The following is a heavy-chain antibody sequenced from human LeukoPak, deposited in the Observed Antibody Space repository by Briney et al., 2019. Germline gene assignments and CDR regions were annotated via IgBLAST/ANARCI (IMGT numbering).Heavy chain of an antibody. J-gene: IGHJ4*02. CDR1: GFTFSSYG. CDR3: ARDWYYYDSSGYDSFDY. CDR2: IRYDGSNK. D-gene: IGHD3-22*01. V-gene: IGHV3-30*02. Sequence: GGSLRLSCAASGFTFSSYGMHWVRQAPGKGLEWVAFIRYDGSNKYYADSVKGRFTISRDNAKNSLYLQMNSLRAEDTAVYYCARDWYYYDSSGYDSFDYWGQGTLVTVSS.